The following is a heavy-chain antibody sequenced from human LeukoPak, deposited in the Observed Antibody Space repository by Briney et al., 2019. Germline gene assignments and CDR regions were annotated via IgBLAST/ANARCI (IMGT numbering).Heavy chain of an antibody. D-gene: IGHD2-15*01. J-gene: IGHJ4*02. Sequence: PGGSLRLSCAASGFTLSENNVHWVRQAPGKGLEWVALISNDGNSKDYADSVKGRFTLSGDNSKTTVYLQMNSLRAEDTAVYYCARDRSCFYSIDQWGQGTLVTVSP. V-gene: IGHV3-30-3*01. CDR3: ARDRSCFYSIDQ. CDR1: GFTLSENN. CDR2: ISNDGNSK.